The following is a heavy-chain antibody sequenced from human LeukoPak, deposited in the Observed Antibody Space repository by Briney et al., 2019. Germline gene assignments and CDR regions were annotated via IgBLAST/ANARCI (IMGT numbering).Heavy chain of an antibody. CDR3: ARTVVMATKNYYYYMDV. Sequence: ASVNVSCKASGYTFTIYGISWVRHAPGQGLEGMGWISAYNGNTNYAQKLQGRVTITTDTSTSTAYMELRSLRSDDTAVYYCARTVVMATKNYYYYMDVWGKGTTVAISS. D-gene: IGHD5-24*01. V-gene: IGHV1-18*01. J-gene: IGHJ6*03. CDR2: ISAYNGNT. CDR1: GYTFTIYG.